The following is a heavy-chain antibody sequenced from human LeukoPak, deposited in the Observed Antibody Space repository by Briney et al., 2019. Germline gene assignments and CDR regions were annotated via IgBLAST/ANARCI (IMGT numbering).Heavy chain of an antibody. CDR1: SGSISSYY. J-gene: IGHJ6*02. CDR3: AGYCSSTSCYNYYYGMDV. CDR2: IYYSGST. D-gene: IGHD2-2*01. V-gene: IGHV4-59*01. Sequence: SETLSLTCTVSSGSISSYYWSWIRQPPGKGLEWIGYIYYSGSTNYNPSLKSRVTISVDTSKNQFSLKLSSVTAADTAVYYCAGYCSSTSCYNYYYGMDVWGQGTTVTVSS.